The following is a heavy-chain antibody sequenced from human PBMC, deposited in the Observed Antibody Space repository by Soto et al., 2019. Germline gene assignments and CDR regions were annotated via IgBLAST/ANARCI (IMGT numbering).Heavy chain of an antibody. Sequence: SETLSLTCTVSGGSISSYYWSWIRQPPGKGLEWIGYIYYSGSTNYNPSLKSRVTISVDTSKNQFSLKLSSVTAADTAVYYCARDQGCIGGSCYLWPDWFDPSGQATLVTGSS. CDR2: IYYSGST. V-gene: IGHV4-59*01. D-gene: IGHD2-15*01. J-gene: IGHJ5*02. CDR3: ARDQGCIGGSCYLWPDWFDP. CDR1: GGSISSYY.